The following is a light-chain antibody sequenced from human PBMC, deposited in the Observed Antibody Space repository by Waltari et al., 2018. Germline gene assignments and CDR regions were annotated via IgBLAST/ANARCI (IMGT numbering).Light chain of an antibody. CDR3: NSRDSSGNHLRV. CDR2: GKN. J-gene: IGLJ2*01. CDR1: SLRRNY. V-gene: IGLV3-19*01. Sequence: SSELTQDPAVSVALGQTVKITCQGDSLRRNYASWDQQKPVQAPVLVIYGKNNRPSGIPDRFSGSSSGNTASLTITGAQAEDEADYYCNSRDSSGNHLRVFGGGTKLTVL.